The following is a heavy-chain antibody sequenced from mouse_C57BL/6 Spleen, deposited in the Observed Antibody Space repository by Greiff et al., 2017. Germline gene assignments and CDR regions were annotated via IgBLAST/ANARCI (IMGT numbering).Heavy chain of an antibody. CDR3: TGGTRYYGSYYYAMDY. D-gene: IGHD1-1*01. J-gene: IGHJ4*01. Sequence: EVKVEESGGGLVQPGGSMKLSCVASGFTFSNYWMNWVRQSPEKGLEWVAQIRLKSDNYATHYAESVKGRFTISRDDSKSSVYLQMNNLRAEDTGIYYCTGGTRYYGSYYYAMDYWGQGTSVTVSS. CDR1: GFTFSNYW. V-gene: IGHV6-3*01. CDR2: IRLKSDNYAT.